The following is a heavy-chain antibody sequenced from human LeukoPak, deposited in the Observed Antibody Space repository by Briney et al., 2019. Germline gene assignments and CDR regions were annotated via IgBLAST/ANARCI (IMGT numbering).Heavy chain of an antibody. CDR3: ARDRYDILTGYRHYYYYMDV. CDR1: GDSISSSNYY. CDR2: IYHSGST. J-gene: IGHJ6*03. D-gene: IGHD3-9*01. V-gene: IGHV4-39*07. Sequence: SETLSLTCTVSGDSISSSNYYWGWIRQPPGKGLEWIASIYHSGSTYYNPSLKSRVTISVDTSKNQFSLKLSSVTAADTAVYYCARDRYDILTGYRHYYYYMDVWGKGTTVTVSS.